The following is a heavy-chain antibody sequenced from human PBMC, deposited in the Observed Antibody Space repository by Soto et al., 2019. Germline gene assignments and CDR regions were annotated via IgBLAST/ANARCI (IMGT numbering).Heavy chain of an antibody. D-gene: IGHD3-16*01. CDR2: IYPGDSES. Sequence: GDSLKISFQGAGYNFATSWIAWVRQMPGKGLEWMGIIYPGDSESRYSPSFQGHVTFSADKSISTAYLRWDRLKASDTAMYFCANHVDNWGAHYYLESWGHGTLVTVSS. CDR3: ANHVDNWGAHYYLES. CDR1: GYNFATSW. J-gene: IGHJ4*01. V-gene: IGHV5-51*01.